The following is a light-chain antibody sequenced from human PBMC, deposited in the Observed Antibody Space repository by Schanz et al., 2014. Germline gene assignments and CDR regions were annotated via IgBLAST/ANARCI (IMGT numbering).Light chain of an antibody. CDR3: QTWGTAMVI. CDR2: LNSDGSH. J-gene: IGLJ2*01. CDR1: SGHSTYA. Sequence: QPVLTQSPSASASLGASVKLTCTLSSGHSTYAIAWHQQQAEKGPRFLMNLNSDGSHSKGDGIPDRFSGSSSGAECFLTISSLQSEDEADYYCQTWGTAMVIFGGGTKLTVL. V-gene: IGLV4-69*01.